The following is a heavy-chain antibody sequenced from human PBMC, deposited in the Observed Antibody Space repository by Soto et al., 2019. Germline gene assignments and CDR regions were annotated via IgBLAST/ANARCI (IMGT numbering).Heavy chain of an antibody. V-gene: IGHV3-23*01. CDR2: ISERGATT. Sequence: EVQLLESGGGVVQPGGSLRLSCAASGFTFSDYAMSWVRQTPGQGLEWVSSISERGATTSYADSVKGRFIISRDNSKNTLYLEMKSLRAEDTAVYYCAKGRNCNYVQYFDFWGQGTLVTVSS. J-gene: IGHJ4*02. D-gene: IGHD1-7*01. CDR3: AKGRNCNYVQYFDF. CDR1: GFTFSDYA.